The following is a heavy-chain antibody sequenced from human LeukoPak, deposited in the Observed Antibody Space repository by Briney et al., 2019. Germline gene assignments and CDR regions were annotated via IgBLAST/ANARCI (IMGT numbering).Heavy chain of an antibody. CDR3: ARDIMYYYDSSGYYWFDP. Sequence: SETLSLTRTVSGGSLSSYYWSWIRPPAGKGLAWIGRIYTSGSTNYNPSLKSRVTMSVDTSKNQFSLKLSSVTAADTAVYYCARDIMYYYDSSGYYWFDPWGQGTLVTVSS. CDR1: GGSLSSYY. CDR2: IYTSGST. V-gene: IGHV4-4*07. D-gene: IGHD3-22*01. J-gene: IGHJ5*02.